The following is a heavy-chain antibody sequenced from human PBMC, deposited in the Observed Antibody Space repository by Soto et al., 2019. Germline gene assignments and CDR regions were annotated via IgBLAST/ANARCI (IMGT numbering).Heavy chain of an antibody. CDR1: GFTFSNYA. J-gene: IGHJ4*02. CDR3: ARARIAAATTSSLGD. V-gene: IGHV3-23*01. Sequence: EVQLLESGGGLVQPGGSLRVSCAASGFTFSNYAMSWVRQAPGKGLEWVSVISGSGSSTYYANSVKGRFTISRDNSKNTLSLQVNSLRVEDTGVHYCARARIAAATTSSLGDWGQGTLVTVST. CDR2: ISGSGSST. D-gene: IGHD6-13*01.